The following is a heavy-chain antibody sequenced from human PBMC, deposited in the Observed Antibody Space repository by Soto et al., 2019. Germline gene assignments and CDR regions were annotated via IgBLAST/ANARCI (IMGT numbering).Heavy chain of an antibody. CDR2: IHPNTGGT. CDR1: GYPYTNSY. V-gene: IGHV1-2*02. D-gene: IGHD6-19*01. J-gene: IGHJ6*02. Sequence: ASVKVSCKASGYPYTNSYMHWVRQAPGQGLEWMGWIHPNTGGTNYAQKFQGRVTMTRDTPVSTVYMELNRLTSDDTAIYFCASDFRTRGWFRQAGNFAMDVWGQGTTVTVSS. CDR3: ASDFRTRGWFRQAGNFAMDV.